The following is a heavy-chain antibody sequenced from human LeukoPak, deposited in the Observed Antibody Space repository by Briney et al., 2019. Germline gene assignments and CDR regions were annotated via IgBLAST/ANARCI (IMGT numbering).Heavy chain of an antibody. J-gene: IGHJ6*03. Sequence: SETLSLTCTVSGGSISSYYWSWIRQPPGKGLEWIAYIYYSGNTNYNPSLKSRVTISVDTSKNQLPLKLSSVTAADTAVYYCAREMSLTTVTSQKDYYYYYMDVWGKGTTVTVSS. CDR1: GGSISSYY. CDR3: AREMSLTTVTSQKDYYYYYMDV. CDR2: IYYSGNT. V-gene: IGHV4-59*12. D-gene: IGHD4-11*01.